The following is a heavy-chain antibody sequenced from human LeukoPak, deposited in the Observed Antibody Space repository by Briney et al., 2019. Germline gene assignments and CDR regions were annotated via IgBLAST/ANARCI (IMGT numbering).Heavy chain of an antibody. CDR1: GFTFSRSA. D-gene: IGHD5-12*01. V-gene: IGHV3-30*18. J-gene: IGHJ4*02. CDR3: AKEMKPWMHFDY. Sequence: PGRSLRLSCAASGFTFSRSAVHWVRQAPGKGLEWVAVISHDGGNTDYTDSVKGRFTISRDNSKNTLYLQMNSLRAEDTAVYYCAKEMKPWMHFDYWGQGTLVTVSS. CDR2: ISHDGGNT.